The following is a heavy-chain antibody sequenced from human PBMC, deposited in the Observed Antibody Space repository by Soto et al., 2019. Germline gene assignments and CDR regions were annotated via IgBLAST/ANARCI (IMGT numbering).Heavy chain of an antibody. CDR1: GFTFNNYW. V-gene: IGHV3-7*05. CDR3: VRNSGWYRIDY. CDR2: INDAGRLT. D-gene: IGHD6-19*01. Sequence: EVQLVESGGGLVQPGGSLRLSCTASGFTFNNYWMTWVRQAPGKGLEWVANINDAGRLTDSVDSVKGRFTISRDNADNSVFLQMTSLRADDTAVYYCVRNSGWYRIDYWGQGALVTVSS. J-gene: IGHJ4*02.